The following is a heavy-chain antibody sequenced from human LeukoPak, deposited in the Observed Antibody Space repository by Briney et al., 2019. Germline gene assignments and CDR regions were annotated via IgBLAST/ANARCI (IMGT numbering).Heavy chain of an antibody. CDR1: GFTFSSYE. CDR2: ISTTGSSI. Sequence: GGSLRLSCAASGFTFSSYEMNRVRQAPGKGLEWVSYISTTGSSIYYADSVKGRFTISRDNVKNLLYLQMNSLRAEDTAVYYCARDEEILIDYWGQGTLVTVSS. V-gene: IGHV3-48*03. J-gene: IGHJ4*02. D-gene: IGHD1-26*01. CDR3: ARDEEILIDY.